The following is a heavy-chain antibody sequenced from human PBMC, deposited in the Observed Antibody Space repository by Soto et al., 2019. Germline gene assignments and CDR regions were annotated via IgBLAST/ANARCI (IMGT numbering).Heavy chain of an antibody. CDR3: ARDLGPPNWFDS. V-gene: IGHV1-18*01. Sequence: GASVKVSCKTSGYAFSGYRLSWVRQGPGQGLEWMGWISGYNGNTDYAQKSQGRVTMTTDTSTSTAYMELRSLRSDDTAVYYCARDLGPPNWFDSWGQGTLVTVSS. CDR2: ISGYNGNT. CDR1: GYAFSGYR. J-gene: IGHJ5*01. D-gene: IGHD2-8*01.